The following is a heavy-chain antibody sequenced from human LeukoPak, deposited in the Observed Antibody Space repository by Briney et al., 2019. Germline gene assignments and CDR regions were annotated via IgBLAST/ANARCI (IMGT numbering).Heavy chain of an antibody. V-gene: IGHV4-59*12. CDR2: IYYSGST. J-gene: IGHJ4*02. CDR1: GGSISSYY. CDR3: ARVPYSGGWDNAFDY. D-gene: IGHD6-19*01. Sequence: SETLSLTCTVSGGSISSYYWSWIRQPPGKGLEWIGYIYYSGSTNYNPSLKSRVTVSVDTSKNQFSLKLSSVTAADTAVYYCARVPYSGGWDNAFDYWGQGTLVTVSS.